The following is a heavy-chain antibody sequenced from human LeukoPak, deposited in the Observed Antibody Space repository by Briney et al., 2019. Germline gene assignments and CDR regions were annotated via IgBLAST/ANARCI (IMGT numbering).Heavy chain of an antibody. D-gene: IGHD3-3*02. V-gene: IGHV3-21*01. CDR1: GFTFSSYS. CDR2: ISSSSSYI. J-gene: IGHJ6*02. CDR3: ARALAGYGMDV. Sequence: GGSLRLSCAASGFTFSSYSMNWVRQDPGKGLEWVSSISSSSSYIYYADSVKGRFTISRDNAKNSLYLQMNSLRAEDTAVYYCARALAGYGMDVWGQGTTVTVSS.